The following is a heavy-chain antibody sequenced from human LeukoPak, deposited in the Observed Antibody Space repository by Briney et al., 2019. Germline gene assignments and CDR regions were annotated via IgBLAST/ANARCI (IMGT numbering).Heavy chain of an antibody. Sequence: GGSLRLSCAASGFTFSSYGMSWVRQAPGKGLEWVSSISSSSSYIYYADSVKGRFTISRDNAKNSLYLQMNSLRAEDTAVYYLARVRCYADHTQCDYWGQGTLVTVSS. CDR1: GFTFSSYG. D-gene: IGHD4-17*01. V-gene: IGHV3-21*01. J-gene: IGHJ4*02. CDR2: ISSSSSYI. CDR3: ARVRCYADHTQCDY.